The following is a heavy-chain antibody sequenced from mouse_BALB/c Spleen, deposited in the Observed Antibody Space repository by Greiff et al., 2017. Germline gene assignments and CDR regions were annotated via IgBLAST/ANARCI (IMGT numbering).Heavy chain of an antibody. CDR3: ALGLLGGAWFAY. Sequence: EVQLQQSGAELVRPGALVKLSCKASGFNIKDYYMHWVKQRPEQGLEWIGWIDPENGNTIYDPKFQGKASITADTSSNTAYLQLSSLTSEDTAVYYCALGLLGGAWFAYWGQGTLVTVSA. J-gene: IGHJ3*01. D-gene: IGHD3-1*01. CDR1: GFNIKDYY. CDR2: IDPENGNT. V-gene: IGHV14-1*02.